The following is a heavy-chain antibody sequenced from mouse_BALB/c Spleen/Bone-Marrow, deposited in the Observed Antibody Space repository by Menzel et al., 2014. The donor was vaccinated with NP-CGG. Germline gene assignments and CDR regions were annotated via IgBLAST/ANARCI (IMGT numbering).Heavy chain of an antibody. Sequence: QVQLQQSGSVLVRPGASVKLSCKASGYTFTSSWMHRAKQRPGQGLEWIGEIHPNSGNTNYNEKFKGRATLTVDTSSSTAYVDLSSLTSEDSAVYYCARGGYGNYYFDYWGQGTTLTVSS. CDR3: ARGGYGNYYFDY. D-gene: IGHD2-1*01. J-gene: IGHJ2*01. V-gene: IGHV1S130*01. CDR2: IHPNSGNT. CDR1: GYTFTSSW.